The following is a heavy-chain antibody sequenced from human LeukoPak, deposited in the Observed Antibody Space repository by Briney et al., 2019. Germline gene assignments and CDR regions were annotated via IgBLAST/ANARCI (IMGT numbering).Heavy chain of an antibody. V-gene: IGHV3-30-3*01. CDR1: GFTFSSYA. J-gene: IGHJ4*02. CDR2: ISYDGSNK. Sequence: PGRALRLSCAASGFTFSSYAMHWVRQAPGKGLERVAVISYDGSNKYYADSVKGRFTISRDNSKNTLYLQMNSLRAEDTAVYYCARDGSIAGIAAVFDYWGQGTLVTVSS. CDR3: ARDGSIAGIAAVFDY. D-gene: IGHD6-13*01.